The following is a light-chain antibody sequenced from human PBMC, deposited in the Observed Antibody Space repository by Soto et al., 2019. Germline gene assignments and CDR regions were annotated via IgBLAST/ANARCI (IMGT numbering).Light chain of an antibody. CDR2: EVN. V-gene: IGLV2-14*01. J-gene: IGLJ1*01. Sequence: QSALTQPASVSGSPGQSIAISCSGTSSDVGDYNSVSWYQQRPGKVPKVVIFEVNNRPSGVYNRFSGSKSGNTASLTISGRQPEDVADYDFSSYINTDSVVFGRGTKLTVL. CDR1: SSDVGDYNS. CDR3: SSYINTDSVV.